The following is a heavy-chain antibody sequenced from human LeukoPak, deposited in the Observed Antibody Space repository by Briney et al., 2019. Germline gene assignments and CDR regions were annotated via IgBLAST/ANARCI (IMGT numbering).Heavy chain of an antibody. D-gene: IGHD3-10*01. CDR3: ARVWFGYFFQ. J-gene: IGHJ4*02. CDR2: IHTGGTT. CDR1: GIDISYNY. V-gene: IGHV3-53*01. Sequence: GGSLRLSCVASGIDISYNYVGWVRQAPGRGLEWVSVIHTGGTTHYTDSVKGRFTISKDNSNNTVYLQMNSVRVEDTAVYYCARVWFGYFFQWGQRALVTVSS.